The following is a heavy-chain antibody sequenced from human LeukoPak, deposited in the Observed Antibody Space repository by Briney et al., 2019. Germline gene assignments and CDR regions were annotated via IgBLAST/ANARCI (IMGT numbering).Heavy chain of an antibody. CDR1: GYTFTGYY. J-gene: IGHJ4*02. CDR2: INPNSGGT. D-gene: IGHD6-19*01. V-gene: IGHV1-2*04. Sequence: ASVKVSCKASGYTFTGYYMHWVRQAPGQGLEWMGWINPNSGGTNYAQKFQGWVTMTRDTSISTAYMELSRLRSDDTAVYYCATAVAGWDYSDYWGQGTLVTVSS. CDR3: ATAVAGWDYSDY.